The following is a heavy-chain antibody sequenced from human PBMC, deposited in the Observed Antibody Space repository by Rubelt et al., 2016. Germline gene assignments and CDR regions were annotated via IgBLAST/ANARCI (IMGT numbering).Heavy chain of an antibody. Sequence: QVQLQESGPGLVKPSGTLSLTCAVSGGSISSSNWWSWVRQPPGKGLEWVAFIRYDGSNKYYADSVKGRFTISRDNSKNTLYLQRNSLRAEDTAVYYCANLRWLQTFDYWGQGTLVTVSS. CDR2: IRYDGSNK. CDR3: ANLRWLQTFDY. D-gene: IGHD5-24*01. V-gene: IGHV3-30*02. CDR1: GGSISSSNW. J-gene: IGHJ4*02.